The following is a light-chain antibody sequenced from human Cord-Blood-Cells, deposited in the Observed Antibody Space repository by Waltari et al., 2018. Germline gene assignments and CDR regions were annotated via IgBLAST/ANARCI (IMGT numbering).Light chain of an antibody. CDR3: CSYAGSYTFV. CDR1: SSDVGCYHY. J-gene: IGLJ2*01. Sequence: QSALTQPRSVSGSPGQSVTISCPGTSSDVGCYHYVSWYQQHPGKAPKLMIYDVSKRPSGVPDRFSGSKSGNTASLTISGLQAEDEADYYCCSYAGSYTFVFGGGTKLTVL. V-gene: IGLV2-11*01. CDR2: DVS.